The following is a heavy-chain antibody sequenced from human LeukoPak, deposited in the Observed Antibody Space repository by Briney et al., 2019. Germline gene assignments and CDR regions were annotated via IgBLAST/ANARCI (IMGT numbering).Heavy chain of an antibody. D-gene: IGHD3-3*01. CDR2: ISAYNGNT. V-gene: IGHV1-18*01. CDR1: GYTFSTYH. Sequence: ASVKVSCKASGYTFSTYHINWVRQAAGQGLEWMGWISAYNGNTNYAQKLQGRVTMTTDTSTSTAYMELRSLRSDDTAVYYCARGYDQFNVDYWGQGTLVTVSS. CDR3: ARGYDQFNVDY. J-gene: IGHJ4*02.